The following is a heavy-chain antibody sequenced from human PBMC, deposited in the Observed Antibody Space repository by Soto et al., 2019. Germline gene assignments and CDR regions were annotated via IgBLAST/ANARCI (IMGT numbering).Heavy chain of an antibody. CDR2: ISSSSSTI. V-gene: IGHV3-48*02. J-gene: IGHJ6*02. CDR1: GFTFSSYS. CDR3: ARDHAEYSYGYPYYYYGMDV. Sequence: GGSLRLSCAASGFTFSSYSMNWVRQAPGKGLEWVSYISSSSSTIYYADSVKGRFTISRDNAKNSLYLQMNSLRDEDTAVYYCARDHAEYSYGYPYYYYGMDVWGQGTTVTVSS. D-gene: IGHD5-18*01.